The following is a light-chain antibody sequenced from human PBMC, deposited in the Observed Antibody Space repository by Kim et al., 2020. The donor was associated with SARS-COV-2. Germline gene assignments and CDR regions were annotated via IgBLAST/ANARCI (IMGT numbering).Light chain of an antibody. J-gene: IGLJ1*01. CDR2: QND. CDR1: NSNRVSGP. CDR3: AAWDDSLNAYV. Sequence: HKSPVSCVGGNSNRVSGPANRYQHIPGPAPDRLVYQNDLRPAGVPDRFSGSKSGASASLAISGLRSEDEADYYCAAWDDSLNAYVFGTGTKVTVL. V-gene: IGLV1-44*01.